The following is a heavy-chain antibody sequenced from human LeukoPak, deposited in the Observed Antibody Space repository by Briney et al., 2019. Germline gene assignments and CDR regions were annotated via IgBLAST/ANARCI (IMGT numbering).Heavy chain of an antibody. CDR3: ARVGGIVVVPAATWDYGMDV. J-gene: IGHJ6*02. CDR2: ISSSSSYI. CDR1: GFTFSSYS. D-gene: IGHD2-2*01. V-gene: IGHV3-21*01. Sequence: PGGSLRLSCAASGFTFSSYSMNWVRQAPGKGLEWVSSISSSSSYIYYADSVKGRFTISRDNAKNSLYLQMNSLRAEDTAVYYCARVGGIVVVPAATWDYGMDVWGQGTTVTVSS.